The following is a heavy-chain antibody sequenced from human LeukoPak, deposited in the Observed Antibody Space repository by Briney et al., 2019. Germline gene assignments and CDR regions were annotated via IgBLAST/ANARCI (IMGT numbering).Heavy chain of an antibody. CDR2: IYYSGST. J-gene: IGHJ5*02. Sequence: SETLSLTCTVSGGSISSYYWSWVRQPPGKGLEWVGYIYYSGSTNYNPSLKRGGTISVEKNKNQFSLKLTSVTAADTAVYYCARGRREGDNGADWWFDPWGQGTLVTVSS. CDR3: ARGRREGDNGADWWFDP. V-gene: IGHV4-59*01. D-gene: IGHD2-8*01. CDR1: GGSISSYY.